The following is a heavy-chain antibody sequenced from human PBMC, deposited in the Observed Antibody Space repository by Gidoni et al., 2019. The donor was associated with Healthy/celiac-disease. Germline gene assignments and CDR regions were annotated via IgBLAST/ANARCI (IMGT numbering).Heavy chain of an antibody. CDR2: INHSGST. CDR1: GGSFSGYY. Sequence: QVQLQQWGAGLLKPSETLSLTCAVYGGSFSGYYWSWIRQPPGKGLEWIGEINHSGSTNYNPSLKSRVTISVDTSKNQFSLKLSSVTAADTAVYYCARGRNFWSGYYPAFDYWGQGTLVTVSS. CDR3: ARGRNFWSGYYPAFDY. V-gene: IGHV4-34*01. J-gene: IGHJ4*02. D-gene: IGHD3-3*01.